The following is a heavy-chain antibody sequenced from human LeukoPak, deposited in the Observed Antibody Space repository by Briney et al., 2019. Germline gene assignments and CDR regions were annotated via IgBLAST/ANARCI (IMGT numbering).Heavy chain of an antibody. CDR1: GFTFNIHW. D-gene: IGHD2-2*01. CDR2: IRPDGSEK. CDR3: SGRSGYSSIY. Sequence: QAGGSLRLSCEASGFTFNIHWMNWVRQAPGKGLEWLANIRPDGSEKAYVDSVRGRFTISRDNTKNSVYLQMNNLRSEDSAVYYCSGRSGYSSIYWGQGSRVTVSS. J-gene: IGHJ4*02. V-gene: IGHV3-7*01.